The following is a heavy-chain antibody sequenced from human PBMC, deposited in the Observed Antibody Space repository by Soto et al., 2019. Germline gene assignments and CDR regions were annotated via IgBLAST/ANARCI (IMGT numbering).Heavy chain of an antibody. CDR2: IHYGGST. V-gene: IGHV4-59*08. Sequence: PSETLSLTCTISSGSITPYYWSWVRQPPGKGLEWIGFIHYGGSTNYNPSLKSRVTISVDTSKNQFSLKLSSVTAADTAVYYCARTARETTVVRGVISYFDYWGQGTLVTVS. CDR3: ARTARETTVVRGVISYFDY. J-gene: IGHJ4*02. CDR1: SGSITPYY. D-gene: IGHD3-10*01.